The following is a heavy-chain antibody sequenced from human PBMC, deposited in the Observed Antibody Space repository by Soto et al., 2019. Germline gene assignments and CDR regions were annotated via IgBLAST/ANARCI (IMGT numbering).Heavy chain of an antibody. Sequence: QVQLVESGGGLVKPGGSLRLSCAASGFTFSDYYMSWIRQAPGKGLEWVSYISSSGSTIYYADSVKGRFTISRDNAKDSLYRQMNSLRAEDTAVYYSARVGQELLNYYYYYMDVWGKGTTVTVSS. CDR1: GFTFSDYY. V-gene: IGHV3-11*01. D-gene: IGHD2-15*01. CDR2: ISSSGSTI. J-gene: IGHJ6*03. CDR3: ARVGQELLNYYYYYMDV.